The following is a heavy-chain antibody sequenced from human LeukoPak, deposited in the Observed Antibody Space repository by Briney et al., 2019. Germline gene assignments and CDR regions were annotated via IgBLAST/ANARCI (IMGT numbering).Heavy chain of an antibody. D-gene: IGHD3-22*01. CDR3: ARFAPKRYLTYYYDSSGYYSGYFDY. V-gene: IGHV4-30-4*01. J-gene: IGHJ4*02. Sequence: PSETLPLTCTVSGGSINSGDNYWSWIRQPPGKGLEWIGFIYYSGNTYYNPSLKSRVTISVDTSKNQFSLKLSSVTAADTAVYYCARFAPKRYLTYYYDSSGYYSGYFDYWGQGTLVTVSS. CDR2: IYYSGNT. CDR1: GGSINSGDNY.